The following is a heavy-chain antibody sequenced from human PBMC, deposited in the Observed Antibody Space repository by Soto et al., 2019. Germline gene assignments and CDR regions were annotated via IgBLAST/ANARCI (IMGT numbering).Heavy chain of an antibody. CDR3: AREVSSARWFDP. CDR1: GGSISSYY. Sequence: QVQLQESGPGLVKPSETLSLTCTVSGGSISSYYWSWIRQPPGKGLEWIGYIYYSGSTNYNPSLKSRVTISVDTSKNQFSLKLSSVTAADTAVYYCAREVSSARWFDPWGQGTLVTVSS. CDR2: IYYSGST. V-gene: IGHV4-59*01. D-gene: IGHD6-25*01. J-gene: IGHJ5*02.